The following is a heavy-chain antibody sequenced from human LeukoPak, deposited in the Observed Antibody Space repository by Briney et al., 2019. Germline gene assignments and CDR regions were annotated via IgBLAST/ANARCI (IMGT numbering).Heavy chain of an antibody. V-gene: IGHV3-74*01. Sequence: GGSLRLSCAASGFTFSSYWIHWVRQAPGKGLVWVSRINSDGSSTSYADSVKGRFTISRDNAKNTLYLQMNGLRAEDTAVYYCARDHRGSGSTYYYYYMDVWGKGTTVTISS. CDR1: GFTFSSYW. CDR2: INSDGSST. J-gene: IGHJ6*03. D-gene: IGHD3-10*01. CDR3: ARDHRGSGSTYYYYYMDV.